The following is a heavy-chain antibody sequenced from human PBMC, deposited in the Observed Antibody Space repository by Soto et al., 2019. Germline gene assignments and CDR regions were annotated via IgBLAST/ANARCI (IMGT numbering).Heavy chain of an antibody. CDR2: IYYSGST. CDR3: ARLYPYYDILTGSQISGFAF. J-gene: IGHJ3*01. V-gene: IGHV4-61*08. D-gene: IGHD3-9*01. CDR1: YDYSSSGACY. Sequence: SQLLSDPCSVAYDYSSSGACYCTINRQSPWKGLEWIGYIYYSGSTNYNASLKSRVTISVDTSKNQFSLKLSSVTAADTAVYYCARLYPYYDILTGSQISGFAFWGKGTMVTVSS.